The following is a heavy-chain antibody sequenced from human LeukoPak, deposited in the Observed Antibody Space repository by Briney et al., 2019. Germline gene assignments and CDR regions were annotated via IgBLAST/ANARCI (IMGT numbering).Heavy chain of an antibody. CDR1: GFTVSSNY. CDR2: IYSGGST. CDR3: AREGSGSYYPYYYYYMDV. V-gene: IGHV3-53*01. Sequence: PGGSLRLSCAASGFTVSSNYMSWVRQAPGKGLEWVSDIYSGGSTYYADSVKGRFTISRDNSKNTLYLQMNSLRAEDTAVYYCAREGSGSYYPYYYYYMDVWGKGTTVTVSS. D-gene: IGHD3-10*01. J-gene: IGHJ6*03.